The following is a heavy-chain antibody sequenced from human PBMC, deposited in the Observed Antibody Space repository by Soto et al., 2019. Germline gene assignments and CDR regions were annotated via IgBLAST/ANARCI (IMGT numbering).Heavy chain of an antibody. Sequence: QVQLVQSGAEMKKPGSSVKVSCQSSGGTFNTYAMNWVRQAPGQGPEWMGDISPMFGAANYAPKFQGRVTITADESTGTSYMQLSSMTSEGTALDFCAREFQVHTPAFVYWGQGTLVTVSS. J-gene: IGHJ4*02. CDR3: AREFQVHTPAFVY. CDR1: GGTFNTYA. D-gene: IGHD3-10*01. CDR2: ISPMFGAA. V-gene: IGHV1-69*19.